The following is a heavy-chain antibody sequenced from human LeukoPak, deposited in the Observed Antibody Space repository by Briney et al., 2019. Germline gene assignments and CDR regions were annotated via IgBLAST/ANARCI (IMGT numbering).Heavy chain of an antibody. D-gene: IGHD3-9*01. CDR2: INPNSGGT. CDR3: AREGKWAYYDILTGYYGY. V-gene: IGHV1-2*02. CDR1: GYTFTSYG. J-gene: IGHJ4*02. Sequence: ASVKVSCKASGYTFTSYGISWVRQAPGQGLEWMGWINPNSGGTNYAQKFQGRVTMTRDTSISTAYMELSRLRSDDTAVYYCAREGKWAYYDILTGYYGYWGQGTLVTVSS.